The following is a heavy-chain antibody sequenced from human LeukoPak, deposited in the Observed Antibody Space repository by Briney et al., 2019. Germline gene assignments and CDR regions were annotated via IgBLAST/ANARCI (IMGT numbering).Heavy chain of an antibody. D-gene: IGHD3-22*01. CDR2: IKQDGSEK. CDR3: ARLVLITMARAFDI. J-gene: IGHJ3*02. CDR1: ELTLSRYS. V-gene: IGHV3-7*01. Sequence: GGSLRLSCAASELTLSRYSMHWVRQAPGKGLEWVANIKQDGSEKYYVDSVKGRFTISRDNAKNSLYLQMNSLRAEDTAVYYCARLVLITMARAFDIWGQGTMVTVSS.